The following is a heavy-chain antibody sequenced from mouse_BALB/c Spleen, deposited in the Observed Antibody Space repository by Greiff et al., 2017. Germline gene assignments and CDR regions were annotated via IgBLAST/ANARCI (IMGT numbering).Heavy chain of an antibody. CDR3: ARDYYYGSRAMDY. D-gene: IGHD1-1*01. CDR2: IWGDGST. J-gene: IGHJ4*01. CDR1: GFSLPGYG. Sequence: VKLVESGPGLVAPSQSLSITCTVSGFSLPGYGVNWVRQPPGKGLEWLGMIWGDGSTDYNSALKSRLSISKDNSKGQVFLKMNSLQTDDTARYYCARDYYYGSRAMDYWGQGTSVTVSS. V-gene: IGHV2-6-7*01.